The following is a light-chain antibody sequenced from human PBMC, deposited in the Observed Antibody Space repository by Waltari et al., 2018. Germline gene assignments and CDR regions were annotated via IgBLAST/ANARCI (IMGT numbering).Light chain of an antibody. Sequence: QSVLTQPPSASGTPGQRVSISGSGSSSNIGGNTVNWYQQLPGTAPKLRIYNNNQRPSGVPDRFSGSTSGTSASLAISGLQAEDEADYYCAAGDDSLNGVVFCGGTKLTVL. CDR1: SSNIGGNT. J-gene: IGLJ2*01. V-gene: IGLV1-44*01. CDR2: NNN. CDR3: AAGDDSLNGVV.